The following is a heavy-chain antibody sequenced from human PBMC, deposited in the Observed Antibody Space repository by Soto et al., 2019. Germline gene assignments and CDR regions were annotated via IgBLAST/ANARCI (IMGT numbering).Heavy chain of an antibody. Sequence: QVQLVESGGGVVQPGGSLRLSCAASGFTFSNYGMHWVRQAPGKGLEWVAVIWYDGNNKYYADSVKGRFTISRDNSNNTLYVQMTSRRAEDTAVYYCARGLHSLFDYWGQGTMVTVSS. J-gene: IGHJ4*02. CDR1: GFTFSNYG. D-gene: IGHD2-21*01. V-gene: IGHV3-33*01. CDR2: IWYDGNNK. CDR3: ARGLHSLFDY.